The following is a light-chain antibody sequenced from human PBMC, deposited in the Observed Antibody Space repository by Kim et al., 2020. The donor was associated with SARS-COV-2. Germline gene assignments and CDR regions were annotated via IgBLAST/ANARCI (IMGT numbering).Light chain of an antibody. CDR3: ATWDDSLSGPV. CDR1: NPNIGSKG. J-gene: IGLJ2*01. CDR2: RND. Sequence: GQRVTIAGSGSNPNIGSKGVYWYQQRPGTAPKLLIYRNDQRPSGVPDRFSGSKSGTSASLAIRGLRSEDEAVYHCATWDDSLSGPVFGGGTQLTVL. V-gene: IGLV1-47*01.